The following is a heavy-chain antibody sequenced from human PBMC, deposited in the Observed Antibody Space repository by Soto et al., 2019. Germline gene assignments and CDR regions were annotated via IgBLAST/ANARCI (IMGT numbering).Heavy chain of an antibody. D-gene: IGHD3-16*02. Sequence: SETLSLTCTVSGGSISSGDYYWGWIRQPPGKGLEWIGGINYSGKTNYNPSLKSRVTISVDTSKNQFSLKLSSVTAADTAVYYCARVGNDYIWESYRPLNWFDPWGQGTLVTVSS. V-gene: IGHV4-39*01. J-gene: IGHJ5*02. CDR2: INYSGKT. CDR1: GGSISSGDYY. CDR3: ARVGNDYIWESYRPLNWFDP.